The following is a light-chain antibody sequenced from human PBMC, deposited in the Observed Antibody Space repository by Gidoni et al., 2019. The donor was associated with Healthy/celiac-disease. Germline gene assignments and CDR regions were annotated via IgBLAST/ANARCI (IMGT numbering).Light chain of an antibody. Sequence: SYVLTQPPSVPVAPGQPARITCGGNNIGSKSVHGYQQKPGQAPVLVVYDDSDRPSGIPERFSGSNSGNTATLTISRVEAGDEADYYCQVWDSSSDPVVFGGGTKLTVL. V-gene: IGLV3-21*02. CDR1: NIGSKS. CDR2: DDS. J-gene: IGLJ2*01. CDR3: QVWDSSSDPVV.